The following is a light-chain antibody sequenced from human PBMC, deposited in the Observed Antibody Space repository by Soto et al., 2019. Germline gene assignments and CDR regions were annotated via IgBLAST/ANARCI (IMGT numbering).Light chain of an antibody. CDR2: GAS. J-gene: IGKJ1*01. V-gene: IGKV3-20*01. Sequence: EIALTQSPGTLSLSPGERATLSCRASQSVSSNYLAWYQQKPGQTPRLLIYGASSRATGIPLRFSGSGSGTDFTLTISSLEPEDFAVYYCQQYGSSPGTFGQGTQVEIK. CDR1: QSVSSNY. CDR3: QQYGSSPGT.